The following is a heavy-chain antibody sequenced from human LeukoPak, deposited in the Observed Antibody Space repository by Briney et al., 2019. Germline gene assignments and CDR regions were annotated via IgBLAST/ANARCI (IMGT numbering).Heavy chain of an antibody. J-gene: IGHJ3*02. CDR3: ARGGDDSDAFDI. CDR2: IYYSGST. D-gene: IGHD3-16*01. Sequence: PSETLSLTCTVSGGSISSGDYYWSWIRQPPGQGLEWIGYIYYSGSTYYNPSLKSRVTISVDTSKNQFSLKLSSVTAADTAVYYCARGGDDSDAFDIWGQGTMVTVSS. CDR1: GGSISSGDYY. V-gene: IGHV4-30-4*01.